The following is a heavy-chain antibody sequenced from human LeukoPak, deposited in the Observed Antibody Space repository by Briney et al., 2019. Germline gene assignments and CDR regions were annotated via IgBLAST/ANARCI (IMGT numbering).Heavy chain of an antibody. CDR3: ARERWLPRTRFDY. Sequence: GGSLRLSCAASGFTFSSYEMNWVRQAPGKGLEWVSYISSSGNTISYADSVKGRFTISRDNVKNSLYLQMNSLRAEDTAVYYCARERWLPRTRFDYWGQGTLVTVSS. CDR1: GFTFSSYE. J-gene: IGHJ4*02. D-gene: IGHD5-24*01. CDR2: ISSSGNTI. V-gene: IGHV3-48*03.